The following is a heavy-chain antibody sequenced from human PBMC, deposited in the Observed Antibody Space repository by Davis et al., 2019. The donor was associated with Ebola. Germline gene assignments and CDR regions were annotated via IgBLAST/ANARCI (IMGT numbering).Heavy chain of an antibody. CDR1: GGSFSGYY. V-gene: IGHV4-59*01. CDR3: ARHRGYYYDSSGPFDY. D-gene: IGHD3-22*01. Sequence: PSETLSLTCAVYGGSFSGYYWSWIRQPPGKGLEWIGYIYYSGSTNYNPSLKSRVTISVDTSKNQFSLKLSSVTAADTAVYYCARHRGYYYDSSGPFDYWGQGTLVTVSS. CDR2: IYYSGST. J-gene: IGHJ4*02.